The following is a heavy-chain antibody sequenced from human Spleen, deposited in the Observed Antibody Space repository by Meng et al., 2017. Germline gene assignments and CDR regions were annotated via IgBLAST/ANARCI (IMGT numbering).Heavy chain of an antibody. CDR2: IRSDGSNK. V-gene: IGHV3-33*01. CDR3: ARDGPHYDVDY. Sequence: GESLKISCTTSGFTFNNYGMHWVRQAPGKGLEWVALIRSDGSNKYYADSVKGRFTISRDNSKNTLYLQINNLRAEDTAVYFCARDGPHYDVDYWGQGTLVTVSS. CDR1: GFTFNNYG. D-gene: IGHD5-12*01. J-gene: IGHJ4*02.